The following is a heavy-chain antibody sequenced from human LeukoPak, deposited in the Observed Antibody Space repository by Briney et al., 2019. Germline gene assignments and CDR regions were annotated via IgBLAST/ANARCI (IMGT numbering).Heavy chain of an antibody. CDR2: ISSSGGRT. V-gene: IGHV3-23*01. CDR3: AKGYCSGGSCYSGLFDY. J-gene: IGHJ4*02. CDR1: GFTFSPYA. Sequence: SGGSLRLSCAASGFTFSPYAMSWVRQAPGKGLEWVSAISSSGGRTYYADSVKGRFTISRDNSKNTLYLQMNSLRAEDTAVYYCAKGYCSGGSCYSGLFDYWGQGTLVTVAS. D-gene: IGHD2-15*01.